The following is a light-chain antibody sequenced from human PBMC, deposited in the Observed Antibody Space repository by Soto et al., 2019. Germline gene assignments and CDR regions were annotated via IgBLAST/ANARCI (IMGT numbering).Light chain of an antibody. CDR2: AAS. CDR1: QSIVGY. CDR3: QQSYTTPFT. J-gene: IGKJ3*01. Sequence: DIQMTQSPSSLSASVADRVTISCRASQSIVGYLNWYQQTPGKAPKLLIYAASSLRSGVPSRFSGSGSATDCNFTISSLQPEDFGTYYCQQSYTTPFTFGPGTHVDI. V-gene: IGKV1-39*01.